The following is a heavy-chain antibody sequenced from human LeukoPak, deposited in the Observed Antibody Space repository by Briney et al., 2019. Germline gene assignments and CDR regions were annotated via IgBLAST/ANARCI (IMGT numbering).Heavy chain of an antibody. D-gene: IGHD3-10*01. J-gene: IGHJ4*02. V-gene: IGHV3-7*01. CDR2: IKQDGSEK. Sequence: GGSLRLSCAASGFTFSNAWMSWVRQAPGKGLEWVANIKQDGSEKYYVDSVKGRFTISRDNAKNSLYLQMNSLRAEDTAVYYCARSLWFGELYGAGFDYWGQGTLVTVSS. CDR3: ARSLWFGELYGAGFDY. CDR1: GFTFSNAW.